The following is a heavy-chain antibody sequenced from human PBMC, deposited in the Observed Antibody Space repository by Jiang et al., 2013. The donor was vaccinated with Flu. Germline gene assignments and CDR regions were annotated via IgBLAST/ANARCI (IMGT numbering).Heavy chain of an antibody. CDR3: ARVSPFLAAAGSSNGPLDY. V-gene: IGHV4-59*01. Sequence: SLTCTVSGGSISSYYWSWIRQPPGKGLEWIGYIYYSGSTNYNPSLKSRVTISVDTSKNQFSLKLSSVTAADTAVYYCARVSPFLAAAGSSNGPLDYWGQGTLVTVSS. CDR2: IYYSGST. D-gene: IGHD6-13*01. CDR1: GGSISSYY. J-gene: IGHJ4*02.